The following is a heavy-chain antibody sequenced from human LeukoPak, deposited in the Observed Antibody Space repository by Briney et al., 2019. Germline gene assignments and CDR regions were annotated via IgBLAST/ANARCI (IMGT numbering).Heavy chain of an antibody. CDR2: LSGSGGST. J-gene: IGHJ6*02. V-gene: IGHV3-23*01. Sequence: PGGSLRLSCAASGFTFSNYAMSWVRQAPGKGLEWVSTLSGSGGSTYYADSVKGRFTISRDNSKNTLYRQMNSLRAEDTAVYYCAKARRDYNILTGDYYYGMDVWGQGTTVTVSS. CDR1: GFTFSNYA. CDR3: AKARRDYNILTGDYYYGMDV. D-gene: IGHD3-9*01.